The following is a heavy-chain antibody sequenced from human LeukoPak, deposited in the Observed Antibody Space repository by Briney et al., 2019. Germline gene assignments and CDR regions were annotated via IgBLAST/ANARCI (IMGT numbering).Heavy chain of an antibody. D-gene: IGHD3-10*01. CDR1: GYSISSSNW. CDR2: IYYSGST. J-gene: IGHJ5*02. CDR3: ARSTLTMVTYNWFDP. Sequence: SDTLSLTCAVSGYSISSSNWWGWIRQPPGKGLEWIGYIYYSGSTYYNPSLKSRVTISVDTSENQFSLKLSSVTAADTAVYYCARSTLTMVTYNWFDPWGQGTLVTVSS. V-gene: IGHV4-28*01.